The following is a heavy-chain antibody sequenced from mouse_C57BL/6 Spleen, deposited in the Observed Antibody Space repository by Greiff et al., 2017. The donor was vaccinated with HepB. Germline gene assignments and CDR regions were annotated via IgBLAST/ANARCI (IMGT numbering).Heavy chain of an antibody. CDR1: GYSITSGYY. Sequence: EVQLQQSGPGLVKPSQSLSLTCSVTGYSITSGYYWNWIRQFPGNKLEWMGYISYDGSNNYNPSLKNRISITRDTSKNQFFLKLNSVTTEDTATYYCARSSYDWYFDVWGTGTTVTVSS. CDR2: ISYDGSN. D-gene: IGHD1-1*01. V-gene: IGHV3-6*01. CDR3: ARSSYDWYFDV. J-gene: IGHJ1*03.